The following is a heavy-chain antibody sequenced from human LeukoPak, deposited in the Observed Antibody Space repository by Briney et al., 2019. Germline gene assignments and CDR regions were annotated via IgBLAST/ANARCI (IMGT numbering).Heavy chain of an antibody. Sequence: PGGSLRLSCAASGFTFSSYAMSWVRQAPGKGLEWVSAISGSGGSTYYADSVKGRFTISRDNSKNTLYLQMSSLRAEDTAVYYCAKVYAPMVRGVIGPCDYWGQGTLVTVSS. CDR3: AKVYAPMVRGVIGPCDY. D-gene: IGHD3-10*01. CDR2: ISGSGGST. J-gene: IGHJ4*02. V-gene: IGHV3-23*01. CDR1: GFTFSSYA.